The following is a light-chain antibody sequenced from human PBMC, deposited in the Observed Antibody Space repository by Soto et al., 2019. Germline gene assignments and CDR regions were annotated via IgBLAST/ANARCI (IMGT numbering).Light chain of an antibody. CDR1: SSNIGADYY. CDR2: ANS. CDR3: PSYERSSLSCFV. Sequence: QYVLTELPSASGATGQRLTISCTGRSSNIGADYYVHWYQQLPGTAPKLLIYANSTWPSGVPERFSGSKSCISASLAITRLQPDHEADYDSPSYERSSLSCFVFGSGTKVTVL. V-gene: IGLV1-40*01. J-gene: IGLJ1*01.